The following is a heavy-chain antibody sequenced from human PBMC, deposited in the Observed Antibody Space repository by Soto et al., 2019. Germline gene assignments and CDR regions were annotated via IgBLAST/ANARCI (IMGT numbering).Heavy chain of an antibody. Sequence: SETLSLTCTVSGGSISSYYWSWIRQPPGKGLEWIGYIYYSGSTNYNPSLKSRDTISVDTSKNQFSLKLSSVTAADTAVYYCASLPSALYYVILTGSRPYYYYGMDVWGQGTTVTVSS. CDR2: IYYSGST. D-gene: IGHD3-9*01. V-gene: IGHV4-59*08. CDR1: GGSISSYY. CDR3: ASLPSALYYVILTGSRPYYYYGMDV. J-gene: IGHJ6*02.